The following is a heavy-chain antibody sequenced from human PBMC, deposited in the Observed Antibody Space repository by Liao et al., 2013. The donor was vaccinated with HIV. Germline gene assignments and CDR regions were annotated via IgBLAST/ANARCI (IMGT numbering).Heavy chain of an antibody. CDR2: IYSSGST. V-gene: IGHV4-61*02. J-gene: IGHJ4*02. Sequence: QVQLQESGPGLVKPSQTLSLTCTVSGGSLSSGGYYWSWIRQPAGKGLEWIGRIYSSGSTNYKPSLKSRVTVSVDTSRNQFSLKLSSLTAADTAVYYCARGLVGATRFDYWGQGTLITVSS. D-gene: IGHD1-26*01. CDR1: GGSLSSGGYY. CDR3: ARGLVGATRFDY.